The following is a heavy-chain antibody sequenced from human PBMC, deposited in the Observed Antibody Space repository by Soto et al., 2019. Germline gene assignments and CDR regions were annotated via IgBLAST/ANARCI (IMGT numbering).Heavy chain of an antibody. CDR3: TRRLEGYYYYGLDV. CDR1: GFTFSKYN. D-gene: IGHD3-16*01. CDR2: ISLSSSTI. Sequence: GGSLRLSCAASGFTFSKYNMNWVRQAPGKGLEWVSYISLSSSTIHYADSVKGRFIISRDNAKSSLYLQMNSLRDEDTAVYYCTRRLEGYYYYGLDVWGQGTTVTVSS. V-gene: IGHV3-48*02. J-gene: IGHJ6*02.